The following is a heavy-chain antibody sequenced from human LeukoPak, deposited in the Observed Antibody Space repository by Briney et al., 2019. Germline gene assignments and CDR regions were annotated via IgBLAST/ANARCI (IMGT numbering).Heavy chain of an antibody. CDR2: ISTSSSYI. CDR3: ARGDLYYYDSSGGDY. V-gene: IGHV3-21*01. D-gene: IGHD3-22*01. Sequence: GGSLRLSCAASGFTFSSYSMNWVRQAPGKGLEWVSSISTSSSYIYYADSVKGRFTISRDNARSSLYLQMNSLRAEDTAVYYCARGDLYYYDSSGGDYWGRGTLVTVSS. J-gene: IGHJ4*02. CDR1: GFTFSSYS.